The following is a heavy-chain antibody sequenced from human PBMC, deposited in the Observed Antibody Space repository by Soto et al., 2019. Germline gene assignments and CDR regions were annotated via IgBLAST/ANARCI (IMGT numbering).Heavy chain of an antibody. CDR1: GYSFTSYW. Sequence: GESLKISCKGSGYSFTSYWISWVRQMPGKGLEWMGRVDPSDSYTNYSPSFQGHVTISADKSIITAYLQWRSLKASDTAMYYCPRLPFQTYRSPTVLDYWGQGTLVPVS. CDR2: VDPSDSYT. V-gene: IGHV5-10-1*01. CDR3: PRLPFQTYRSPTVLDY. D-gene: IGHD6-13*01. J-gene: IGHJ4*02.